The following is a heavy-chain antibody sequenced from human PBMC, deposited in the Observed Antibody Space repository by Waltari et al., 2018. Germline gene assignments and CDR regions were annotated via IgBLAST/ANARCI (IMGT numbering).Heavy chain of an antibody. CDR1: GGSISSGGYY. Sequence: QVQLQESGPGLVKPSETLSLTCTVSGGSISSGGYYWSWIRQHPGKGLEWIGYIYYSGSTYYNPSLKSRVTISVDKSKNQFSLKLSSVTAADTAVYYCARGGDRYYFDYWGQGTLVTVSS. D-gene: IGHD3-16*01. CDR3: ARGGDRYYFDY. J-gene: IGHJ4*02. CDR2: IYYSGST. V-gene: IGHV4-31*03.